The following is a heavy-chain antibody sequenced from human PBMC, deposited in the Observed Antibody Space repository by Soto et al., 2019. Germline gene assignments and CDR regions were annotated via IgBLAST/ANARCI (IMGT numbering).Heavy chain of an antibody. CDR1: GYTFTSYA. CDR2: INAGNGNT. J-gene: IGHJ4*02. Sequence: ASVKVSCKASGYTFTSYAMHWVRQAPGQRLEWMGWINAGNGNTKYSQKFQGRVTITRDTSASTAYMELSSLRSEDTAVYYCACYRIFTGYYGFGDWGQGTLVTVAS. D-gene: IGHD3-9*01. V-gene: IGHV1-3*01. CDR3: ACYRIFTGYYGFGD.